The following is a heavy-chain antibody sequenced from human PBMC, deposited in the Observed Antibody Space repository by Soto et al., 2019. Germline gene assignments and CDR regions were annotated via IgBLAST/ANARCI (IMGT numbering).Heavy chain of an antibody. J-gene: IGHJ5*02. CDR3: ARDNPYYDILTSYQFDP. Sequence: SVKVSCKASGGTFSSYAISWVRQAPGQGLEWMGGIIPIFGTANYAQKFQGRVTITADESTSTAYMELSSLRSEDTAVHYGARDNPYYDILTSYQFDPCGQGPLVTVAS. D-gene: IGHD3-9*01. CDR2: IIPIFGTA. V-gene: IGHV1-69*13. CDR1: GGTFSSYA.